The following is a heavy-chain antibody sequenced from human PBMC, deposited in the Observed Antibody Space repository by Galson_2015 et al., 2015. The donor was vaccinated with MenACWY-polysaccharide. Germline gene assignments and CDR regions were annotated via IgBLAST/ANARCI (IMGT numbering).Heavy chain of an antibody. CDR3: AKDTGPGEYAYSWGTLDI. Sequence: SLRLSCAASGFTFSSYAMSWVLQAPGKGLEWVSGVSASGGSTVYTDSAKGRFTMSRDNSKRSLYMQMNSLRAEDTAVYYCAKDTGPGEYAYSWGTLDIWGRATMVPVTT. CDR1: GFTFSSYA. D-gene: IGHD3-10*01. V-gene: IGHV3-23*01. CDR2: VSASGGST. J-gene: IGHJ3*02.